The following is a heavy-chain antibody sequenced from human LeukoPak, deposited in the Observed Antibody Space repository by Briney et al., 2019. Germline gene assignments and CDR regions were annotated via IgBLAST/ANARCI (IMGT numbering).Heavy chain of an antibody. D-gene: IGHD6-6*01. J-gene: IGHJ4*02. CDR3: ASLPSSSLYFDY. V-gene: IGHV4-30-2*01. CDR1: GGSISSGGYY. Sequence: SETLSLTCTVSGGSISSGGYYWSWIRQPPGKGLEWIGYIYHSGSSYYNPSLKSRVTISVDRSKNQFSLKLSSVTAADTAVYYCASLPSSSLYFDYWGQGTLVTVSS. CDR2: IYHSGSS.